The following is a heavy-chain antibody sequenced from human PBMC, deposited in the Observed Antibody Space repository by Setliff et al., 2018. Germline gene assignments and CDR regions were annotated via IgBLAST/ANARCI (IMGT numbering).Heavy chain of an antibody. J-gene: IGHJ5*02. V-gene: IGHV1-2*02. CDR2: INPNSGGT. Sequence: GASVKVSCKASGYTFTGYFIHWVRQAPGQGLEWMGWINPNSGGTNYAQKFQGRVTMTRDTSISTAYTELSRLRSDDTAVYSCARSRLYGGWFDPWGQGTLVTVS. CDR1: GYTFTGYF. D-gene: IGHD4-17*01. CDR3: ARSRLYGGWFDP.